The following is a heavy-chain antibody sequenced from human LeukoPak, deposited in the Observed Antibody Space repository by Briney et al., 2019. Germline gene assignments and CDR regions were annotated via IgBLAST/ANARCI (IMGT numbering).Heavy chain of an antibody. V-gene: IGHV3-48*03. CDR2: ISSSGSTR. J-gene: IGHJ3*02. D-gene: IGHD5-12*01. CDR1: GFTFRIYD. CDR3: ARVAWRAFDI. Sequence: GGSLRLSCAASGFTFRIYDMNWVRQAPGKGLEWVSYISSSGSTRSYADSVQGRFTISRDNAKNSLPLQMNSLRAEDTAVYYCARVAWRAFDIWGQGTMVTVSS.